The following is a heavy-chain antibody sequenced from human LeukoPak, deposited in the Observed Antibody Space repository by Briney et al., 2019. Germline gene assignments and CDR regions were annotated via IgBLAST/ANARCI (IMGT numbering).Heavy chain of an antibody. CDR1: GGTFSSYA. Sequence: GASVKVSCKASGGTFSSYAISWVRQAPGQGLEWMGGIIPIFGTANYAQKFQGRVTITADESTGTAYMELSSLRSEDTAVYYCARSTDSYDFWSGYYASWFDPWGQGTLVTVSS. D-gene: IGHD3-3*01. CDR2: IIPIFGTA. V-gene: IGHV1-69*13. CDR3: ARSTDSYDFWSGYYASWFDP. J-gene: IGHJ5*02.